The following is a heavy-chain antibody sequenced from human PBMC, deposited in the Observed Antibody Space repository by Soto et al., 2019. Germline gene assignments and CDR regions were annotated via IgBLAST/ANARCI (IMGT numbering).Heavy chain of an antibody. CDR1: GFSFSNYW. V-gene: IGHV3-7*04. D-gene: IGHD3-10*01. Sequence: GGSHRLSCGASGFSFSNYWRTWIRQDPGKGLGWVANIKKDGSEIYYLDSVKGRFTISRDNAKNSLYLQMNSLRADDTAVYYCSGGWFSDYWGQGTLVTVSS. CDR2: IKKDGSEI. CDR3: SGGWFSDY. J-gene: IGHJ4*01.